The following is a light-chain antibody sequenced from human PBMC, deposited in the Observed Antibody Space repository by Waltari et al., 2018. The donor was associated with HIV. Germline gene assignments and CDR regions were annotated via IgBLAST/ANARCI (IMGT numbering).Light chain of an antibody. Sequence: AIQLTQSPSSLSASVRDRVTITCRASQGISSDLAWYQQKPGKAPNLLIYDASTLESGVPSRFSGSGSGTDFTLTISSLQPEDFATYYCLQFNSYPWTFGQGTKVEI. J-gene: IGKJ1*01. CDR1: QGISSD. CDR3: LQFNSYPWT. CDR2: DAS. V-gene: IGKV1-13*02.